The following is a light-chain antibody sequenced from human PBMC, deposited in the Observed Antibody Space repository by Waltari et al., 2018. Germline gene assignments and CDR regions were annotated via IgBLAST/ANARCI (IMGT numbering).Light chain of an antibody. V-gene: IGKV1-5*03. J-gene: IGKJ1*01. CDR1: QRISNW. Sequence: DIQMTQSPSTLSASVGDRVTIACRASQRISNWVAWYQQKPGKAPKFLIYTASKLQSGVPSRCSGSGSGTEFTLTISSLQPDDFATFYCQQYNSYPWTFGQGTKVEIK. CDR2: TAS. CDR3: QQYNSYPWT.